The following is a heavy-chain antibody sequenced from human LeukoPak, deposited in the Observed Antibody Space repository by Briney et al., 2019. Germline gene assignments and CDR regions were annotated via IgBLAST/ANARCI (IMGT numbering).Heavy chain of an antibody. CDR2: INPNSGGT. CDR3: ARELYSGYVFFDY. Sequence: GASVKVSCKASGYTFTGYYMHWVRQAPGQGLEWMGWINPNSGGTNYAQKFQGRVTMTRDTSISTAYMELSRLRSDDTAVYYCARELYSGYVFFDYWGQGTLVTVSS. J-gene: IGHJ4*02. CDR1: GYTFTGYY. V-gene: IGHV1-2*02. D-gene: IGHD5-12*01.